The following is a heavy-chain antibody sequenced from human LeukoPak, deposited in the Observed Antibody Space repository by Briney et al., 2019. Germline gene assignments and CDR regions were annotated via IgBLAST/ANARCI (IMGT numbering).Heavy chain of an antibody. CDR1: GGSISSSSYY. CDR2: IYHSGST. D-gene: IGHD2-2*01. CDR3: APALEYCSSTSCPKGLYNWFDP. V-gene: IGHV4-39*07. J-gene: IGHJ5*02. Sequence: NTSETLSLTCTVSGGSISSSSYYWGWIRQPPGKGLEWIGSIYHSGSTYYNPSLKSRVTISVDTSKNQFSLKLSSVTAADTAVYYCAPALEYCSSTSCPKGLYNWFDPWGQGTLVTVSS.